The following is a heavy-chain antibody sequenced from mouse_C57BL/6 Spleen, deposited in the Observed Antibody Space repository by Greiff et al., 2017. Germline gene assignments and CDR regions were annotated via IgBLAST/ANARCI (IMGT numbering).Heavy chain of an antibody. CDR3: AREELREGAMDD. J-gene: IGHJ4*01. CDR1: GYTFTSYW. CDR2: IDPSDSYT. Sequence: QVQLKESGAELVMPGASVKLSCKASGYTFTSYWMHWVKQRPGHGLEWIGEIDPSDSYTNYNQKFKGKSTLTVDKSSSTAYMQLSSLTSEDSAVYYCAREELREGAMDDWGQGTSVTVS. V-gene: IGHV1-69*01. D-gene: IGHD3-2*02.